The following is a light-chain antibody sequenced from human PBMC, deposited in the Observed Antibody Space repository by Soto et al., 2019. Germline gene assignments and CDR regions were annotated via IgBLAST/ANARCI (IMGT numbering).Light chain of an antibody. CDR2: RAS. CDR3: QQANSFPLT. Sequence: IQMTQSPSSVSASVGDRVTITCRASQGISSWLVWYQQKPGKAPKLLIHRASSLQGGVPSRFSGSGSGTEFTLTISSLQPEDFATYYCQQANSFPLTFGGGTRVESK. V-gene: IGKV1D-12*01. J-gene: IGKJ4*01. CDR1: QGISSW.